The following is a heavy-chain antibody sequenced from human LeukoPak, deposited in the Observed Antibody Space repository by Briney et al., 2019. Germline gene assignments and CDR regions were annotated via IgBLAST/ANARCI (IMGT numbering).Heavy chain of an antibody. CDR1: GYTLTELS. V-gene: IGHV1-24*01. J-gene: IGHJ6*02. CDR2: FDPEDGET. CDR3: ATVVNSLVGVRGDPYYGMDV. D-gene: IGHD3-10*01. Sequence: ASVKVSCKVSGYTLTELSMHWVRQAPGKGLEWMGGFDPEDGETIYAQKFQGRVTMTEDTSTDTAYMELSSLRSEDTAVYYCATVVNSLVGVRGDPYYGMDVWGQGTTVTVSS.